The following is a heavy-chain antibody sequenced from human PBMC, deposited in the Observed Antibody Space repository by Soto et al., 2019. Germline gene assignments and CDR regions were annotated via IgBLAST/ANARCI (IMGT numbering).Heavy chain of an antibody. V-gene: IGHV3-23*01. CDR1: GFTFSSYA. D-gene: IGHD5-18*01. J-gene: IGHJ6*03. CDR2: ISGSGGST. Sequence: GGSLRLSCAASGFTFSSYAMSWVRQAPGKGLEWVSAISGSGGSTYYADSVKGRFTISRDNSKNTLYLQMNSLRAEDTAVYYCAKDFWDTAMVYYYYYYMDVWGKGTTVTVSS. CDR3: AKDFWDTAMVYYYYYYMDV.